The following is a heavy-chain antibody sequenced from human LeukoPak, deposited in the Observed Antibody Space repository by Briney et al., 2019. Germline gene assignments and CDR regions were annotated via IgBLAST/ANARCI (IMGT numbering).Heavy chain of an antibody. V-gene: IGHV3-21*01. CDR2: ISSSSSYK. Sequence: GGALRLSCAASGFTFSSYSMNWVRPAPGKGLEWVSYISSSSSYKYYADSVKGRFTISRDNAKNSLYLQMNSLRAEDTAVYYCARAAMIVVVTAYDYWGQGTLVTVSS. J-gene: IGHJ4*02. D-gene: IGHD3-22*01. CDR3: ARAAMIVVVTAYDY. CDR1: GFTFSSYS.